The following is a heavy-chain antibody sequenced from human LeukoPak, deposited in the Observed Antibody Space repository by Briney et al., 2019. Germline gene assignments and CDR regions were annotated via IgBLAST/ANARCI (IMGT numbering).Heavy chain of an antibody. V-gene: IGHV4-39*07. CDR1: GGSISTSSYY. D-gene: IGHD4-17*01. CDR3: AKDYGDYPLTFDC. Sequence: SETLSLTCSVSGGSISTSSYYWDWIRQPPGKGLEWIGSIHSSGSAYYNPSLKSRVTISVDTSKNQFSLRLSSVTAADTAVYYCAKDYGDYPLTFDCWGQGTLVTVSS. J-gene: IGHJ4*02. CDR2: IHSSGSA.